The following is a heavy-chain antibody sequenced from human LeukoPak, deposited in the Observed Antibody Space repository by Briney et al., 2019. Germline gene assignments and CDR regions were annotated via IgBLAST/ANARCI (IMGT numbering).Heavy chain of an antibody. V-gene: IGHV3-53*01. CDR3: ARLGLLRGNWFDP. Sequence: GGSLRLSCAASGFTVSSNYMSWVRQAPGKGLEWVLVIYSGGSTYYADSVKGRFTISRDNSKNTLYLQMNSLRAEDTAVYYCARLGLLRGNWFDPWGQGTLVTVSS. CDR2: IYSGGST. J-gene: IGHJ5*02. CDR1: GFTVSSNY. D-gene: IGHD1-26*01.